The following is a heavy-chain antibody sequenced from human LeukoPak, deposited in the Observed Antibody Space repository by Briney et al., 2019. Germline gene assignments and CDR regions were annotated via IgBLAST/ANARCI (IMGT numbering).Heavy chain of an antibody. J-gene: IGHJ6*02. CDR2: IYYSGST. Sequence: PSETLSLTCTVYGGSISSYYWSWIRQPPGKGLEWIGYIYYSGSTDYNPSLKSRVTISVDTSKNQFSLKLSSVTAADTAVYYCARDTLTGRTYYGMDVWGQGTTVTVSS. CDR3: ARDTLTGRTYYGMDV. V-gene: IGHV4-59*01. D-gene: IGHD1-20*01. CDR1: GGSISSYY.